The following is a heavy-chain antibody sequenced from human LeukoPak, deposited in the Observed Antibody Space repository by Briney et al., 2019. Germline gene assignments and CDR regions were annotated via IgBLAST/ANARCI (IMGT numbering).Heavy chain of an antibody. J-gene: IGHJ4*02. CDR1: GGSISSYY. D-gene: IGHD2-2*01. V-gene: IGHV4-4*07. CDR3: ARDLALGYCPSSSCSSPLFDY. Sequence: SETLSPTCTVSGGSISSYYWSWIRQPAGKGLEWIGRIHTTGGTRYNPSPKSRVTMSLDASKNQFTLKLSSVTAADTAVYYCARDLALGYCPSSSCSSPLFDYWGQGTLVTVSS. CDR2: IHTTGGT.